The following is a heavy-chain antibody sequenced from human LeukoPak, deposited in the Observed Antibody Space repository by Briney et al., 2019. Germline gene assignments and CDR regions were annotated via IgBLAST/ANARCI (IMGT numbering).Heavy chain of an antibody. V-gene: IGHV3-21*01. CDR3: ARSQPSIVVVPAARH. CDR1: GFTFSSYS. J-gene: IGHJ4*02. Sequence: PGGSLRLSRAASGFTFSSYSMNWVRQAPGKGLEWVSSISSSSSYIYYADSVKGRFTISRDNAKNSLYLQMNSLRAEDTAVYYCARSQPSIVVVPAARHWGQGTLVTVSS. D-gene: IGHD2-2*01. CDR2: ISSSSSYI.